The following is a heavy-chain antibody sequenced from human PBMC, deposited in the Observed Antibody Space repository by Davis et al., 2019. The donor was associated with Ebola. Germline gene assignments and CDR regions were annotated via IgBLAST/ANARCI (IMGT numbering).Heavy chain of an antibody. D-gene: IGHD6-19*01. CDR2: IKQDGSEK. J-gene: IGHJ4*02. CDR1: GFTFTDHW. CDR3: ARGSLSSGWFQEYYFDS. V-gene: IGHV3-7*03. Sequence: GGSLRLSCAASGFTFTDHWLSWVRQAPGKGLEWVANIKQDGSEKYYVDSVKGRFTISRDNAKKSLYMQMNSLRAEDTAVYYCARGSLSSGWFQEYYFDSWGQGTLVTVSS.